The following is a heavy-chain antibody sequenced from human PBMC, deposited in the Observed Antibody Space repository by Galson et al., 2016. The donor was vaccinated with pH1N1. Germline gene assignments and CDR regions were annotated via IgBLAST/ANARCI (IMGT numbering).Heavy chain of an antibody. CDR3: ARGRCSGGSCYWGY. V-gene: IGHV3-21*01. CDR2: ISSSSSYI. Sequence: SLRLSCAASGFTFSSYSMNWVRQAPGKGLGWVSSISSSSSYIYYADSVKGRFTISRDNAKNSRYLLMNTLRAEDTAVYFCARGRCSGGSCYWGYWGQGTLVTVSS. D-gene: IGHD2-15*01. CDR1: GFTFSSYS. J-gene: IGHJ4*02.